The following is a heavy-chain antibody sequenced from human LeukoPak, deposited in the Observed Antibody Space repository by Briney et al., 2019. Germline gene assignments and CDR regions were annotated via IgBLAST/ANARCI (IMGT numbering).Heavy chain of an antibody. CDR1: GFTFNIYA. D-gene: IGHD6-13*01. J-gene: IGHJ5*02. V-gene: IGHV3-23*01. Sequence: GGSLRLSCAASGFTFNIYAMSWVRQAPGKGLEWVSSIGGGGDSTHYADSVKGRFTISRDNSKNTLYLQMISLRAEDTAVYYCAKEPRITTSGNSWFAPWGQGTLVTVSS. CDR3: AKEPRITTSGNSWFAP. CDR2: IGGGGDST.